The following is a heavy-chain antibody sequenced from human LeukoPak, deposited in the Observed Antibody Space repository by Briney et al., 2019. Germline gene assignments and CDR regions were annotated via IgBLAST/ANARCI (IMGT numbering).Heavy chain of an antibody. CDR2: ISYHGMNK. V-gene: IGHV3-30*04. D-gene: IGHD3-3*01. CDR3: AKDYRDSCSGYYRYFDF. Sequence: GGSLRLSCAASGFTFSNYAMHWVRQAPGQGLEWVAVISYHGMNKFYADSVKGRFTISRDNSKNTLYLQMNSLRAEDTAVDYCAKDYRDSCSGYYRYFDFWGHGTRVTVSS. J-gene: IGHJ4*01. CDR1: GFTFSNYA.